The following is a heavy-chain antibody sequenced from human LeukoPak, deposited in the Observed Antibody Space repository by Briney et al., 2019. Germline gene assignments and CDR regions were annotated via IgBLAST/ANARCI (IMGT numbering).Heavy chain of an antibody. CDR1: GYTFTGYY. D-gene: IGHD3-10*01. V-gene: IGHV1-2*02. CDR2: INPNTGGT. J-gene: IGHJ4*02. Sequence: ASVKVSCKPSGYTFTGYYMHWVRQAPGQGLEWMGWINPNTGGTNYAQKFEGRVTMTRDTSISTANVELSRLTSGDTAVYYCARGGRYYYASGSHPFDYWGQGTLVTVSS. CDR3: ARGGRYYYASGSHPFDY.